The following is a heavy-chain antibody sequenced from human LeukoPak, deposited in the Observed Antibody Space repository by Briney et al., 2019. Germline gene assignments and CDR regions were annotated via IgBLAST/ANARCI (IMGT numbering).Heavy chain of an antibody. CDR3: ARVTVYWGSGNYRFDY. D-gene: IGHD3-10*01. Sequence: PGGSLRLSCAASGFTFSNFEMNWVRQAPGKGLEWVSFITTSGSTTYYADSVKGRFTISRDNAKNSLYLQMNSLRAEDTAVYYRARVTVYWGSGNYRFDYWGQGTLGTVSS. V-gene: IGHV3-48*03. J-gene: IGHJ4*02. CDR1: GFTFSNFE. CDR2: ITTSGSTT.